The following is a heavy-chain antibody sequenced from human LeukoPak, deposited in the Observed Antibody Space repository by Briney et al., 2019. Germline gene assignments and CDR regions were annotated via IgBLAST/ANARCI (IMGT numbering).Heavy chain of an antibody. J-gene: IGHJ4*02. CDR3: AKVPHGDYVGDC. CDR1: GFTFSSYG. Sequence: GGSLRLSCAASGFTFSSYGMHWVRQAPGKGLEWVAVISYDGSNKYYADSVKGRFTISRDNSKNTLYLQMNSLRAEDTAVYYCAKVPHGDYVGDCWGQGTLVTVSS. V-gene: IGHV3-30*18. D-gene: IGHD4-17*01. CDR2: ISYDGSNK.